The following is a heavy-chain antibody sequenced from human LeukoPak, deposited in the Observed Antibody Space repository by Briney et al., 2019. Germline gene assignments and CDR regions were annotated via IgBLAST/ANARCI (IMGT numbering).Heavy chain of an antibody. CDR1: GGSISSGGYY. CDR3: ARHRSEVDSSGWYPDY. V-gene: IGHV4-31*03. Sequence: PSETLSLTCTVSGGSISSGGYYWTWIRQHPGEGLEWIGYIYYDGYTSYSPSLKSRLTISLDTSNNEFSLELTSVTAADTAVYYCARHRSEVDSSGWYPDYWGQGTLVTVSS. J-gene: IGHJ4*02. CDR2: IYYDGYT. D-gene: IGHD6-19*01.